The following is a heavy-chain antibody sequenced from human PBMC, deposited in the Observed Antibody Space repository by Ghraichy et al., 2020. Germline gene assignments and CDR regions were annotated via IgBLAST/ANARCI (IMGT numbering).Heavy chain of an antibody. CDR3: AREVRVRGVLSFYGVDV. J-gene: IGHJ6*04. D-gene: IGHD3-10*01. Sequence: LSLTCAASGFTFSDYSISWIRQAPGKGLEWVSYISSSGSTIYYAGSVKGRFTITRDNAKNSLYLQMNSLGAEDTAGYYCAREVRVRGVLSFYGVDVWGKGTTVTVSS. CDR2: ISSSGSTI. V-gene: IGHV3-11*01. CDR1: GFTFSDYS.